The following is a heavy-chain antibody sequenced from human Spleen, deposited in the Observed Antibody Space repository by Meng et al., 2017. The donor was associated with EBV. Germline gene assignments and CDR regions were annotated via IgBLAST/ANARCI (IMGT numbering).Heavy chain of an antibody. D-gene: IGHD1-26*01. V-gene: IGHV4-39*07. CDR3: ARSQQKEATFSKLYAFDI. Sequence: HLQESGPGLVKASETLSITCTVSGSAIRNSDAHWGWIRQSPGKGLEWIGSIYYRSWSTYNNPSLKSRVIISVDTSKNQFSLKLTSVTAADTAVYYCARSQQKEATFSKLYAFDIWGQGTLVTVS. CDR1: GSAIRNSDAH. J-gene: IGHJ3*02. CDR2: IYYRSWST.